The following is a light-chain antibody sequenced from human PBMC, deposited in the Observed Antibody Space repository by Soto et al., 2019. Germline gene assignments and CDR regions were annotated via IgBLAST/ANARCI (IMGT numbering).Light chain of an antibody. Sequence: EIVMTQSPGTLSVSPGERATLSCRASQSVSSYLAWYQQKPGQAPRPLIYDASTRATGIPARFSGSGSGTEFTLTISSLQSEDFAIYYCQQYNDWPRSFGQGTKVDIK. J-gene: IGKJ1*01. CDR1: QSVSSY. V-gene: IGKV3-15*01. CDR2: DAS. CDR3: QQYNDWPRS.